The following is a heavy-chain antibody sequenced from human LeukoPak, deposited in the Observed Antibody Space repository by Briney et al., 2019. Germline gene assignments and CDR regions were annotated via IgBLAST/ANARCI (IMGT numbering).Heavy chain of an antibody. D-gene: IGHD4-17*01. CDR3: AKDPYGDYGVGRRGNFDY. V-gene: IGHV3-30*18. CDR2: ISYGGSNK. CDR1: GFTFSSYG. Sequence: PGGSLTLSCAASGFTFSSYGMHWVRQAPGKGLEWVGVISYGGSNKYYADSVKSRFSISSDNSKITLYLQINSLRAEDTAVYYCAKDPYGDYGVGRRGNFDYWGQGTLVTVSS. J-gene: IGHJ4*02.